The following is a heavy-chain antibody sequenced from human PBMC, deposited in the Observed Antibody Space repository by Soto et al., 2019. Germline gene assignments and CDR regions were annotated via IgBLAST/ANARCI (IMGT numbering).Heavy chain of an antibody. V-gene: IGHV3-23*01. CDR3: AKDLHHWGSDY. CDR2: ISISGTNT. J-gene: IGHJ4*02. Sequence: EVQLLESGGGLVQPGGSLRLSCAASGFTFSACYMSWVRQAPGKGLEWVSGISISGTNTYYEDSVKGRFTISRDNSKNTLYLQMNSLRAEDTAVYYCAKDLHHWGSDYWGQGTLVTVSS. D-gene: IGHD7-27*01. CDR1: GFTFSACY.